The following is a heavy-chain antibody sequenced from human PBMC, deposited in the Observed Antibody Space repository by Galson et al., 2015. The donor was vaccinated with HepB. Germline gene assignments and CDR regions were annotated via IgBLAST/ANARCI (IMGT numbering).Heavy chain of an antibody. CDR3: ARGKYILYYFDY. J-gene: IGHJ4*02. V-gene: IGHV4-59*01. Sequence: SETLSLTCTVSGGSISSYYWSWIRQPPGKGLEWIGYIYYSGSTNYNPSLKSRVTISVDTSKNQFSLKPSSVTAADTAVYYCARGKYILYYFDYWGQGTLVTVSS. CDR2: IYYSGST. CDR1: GGSISSYY. D-gene: IGHD2/OR15-2a*01.